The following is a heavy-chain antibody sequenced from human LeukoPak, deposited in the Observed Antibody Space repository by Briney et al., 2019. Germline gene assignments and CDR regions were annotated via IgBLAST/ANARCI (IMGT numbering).Heavy chain of an antibody. CDR2: TYYRSKWYN. V-gene: IGHV6-1*01. CDR1: GDSVSSNSAA. Sequence: SQTLSLTCAISGDSVSSNSAAWNWIRQSPSRGLEWLGRTYYRSKWYNDYAVSVKSRITINPDTSKNQFSLQLNSVTPEDTAVYYCARDQRYCSSSSCPWEPFDYWGQGTLGTVSS. D-gene: IGHD2-2*01. CDR3: ARDQRYCSSSSCPWEPFDY. J-gene: IGHJ4*02.